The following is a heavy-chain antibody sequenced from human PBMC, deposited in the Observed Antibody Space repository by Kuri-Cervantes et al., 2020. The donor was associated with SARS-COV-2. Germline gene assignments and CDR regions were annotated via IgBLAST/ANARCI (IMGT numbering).Heavy chain of an antibody. CDR2: IYYSGST. D-gene: IGHD3-22*01. CDR1: GGSVSSGSYY. V-gene: IGHV4-61*01. CDR3: ARDGGNYYDSSGYSYYFDY. Sequence: ESLKISCTVSGGSVSSGSYYWSWIRQPPGKGLEWIGYIYYSGSTNYNPSLKSRVTISVETYKNQFSLKLSSVTAADTAVYYCARDGGNYYDSSGYSYYFDYWGQGTLVTVSS. J-gene: IGHJ4*02.